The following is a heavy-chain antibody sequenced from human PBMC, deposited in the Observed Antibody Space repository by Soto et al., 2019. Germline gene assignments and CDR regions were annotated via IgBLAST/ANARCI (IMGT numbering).Heavy chain of an antibody. V-gene: IGHV1-3*01. CDR1: GYTFTSYA. J-gene: IGHJ6*02. CDR3: ASLGYSSSWYGGYYYGMDV. D-gene: IGHD6-13*01. CDR2: INAGNGNT. Sequence: GASVKVSCKASGYTFTSYAMHWVRQAPGQRLEWMGWINAGNGNTKYSQKFQGRVTITRDTSASTAYMELSSLRSEDTAVYYCASLGYSSSWYGGYYYGMDVWGQGTTVTVSS.